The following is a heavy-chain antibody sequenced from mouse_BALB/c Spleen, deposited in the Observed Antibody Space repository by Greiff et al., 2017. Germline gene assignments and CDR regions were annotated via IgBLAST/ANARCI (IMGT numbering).Heavy chain of an antibody. Sequence: QVQLQQSGAELMKPGASVKISCKATGYTFSSYWIEWVKQRPGHGLEWIGEILPGSGSTNYNEKFKGKATFTADTSSNTAYMQLSSLTSEDSAVYDCARRPLGRRGEYCAMDYWGQGTSGTVSS. CDR1: GYTFSSYW. V-gene: IGHV1-9*01. CDR2: ILPGSGST. J-gene: IGHJ4*01. D-gene: IGHD1-1*02. CDR3: ARRPLGRRGEYCAMDY.